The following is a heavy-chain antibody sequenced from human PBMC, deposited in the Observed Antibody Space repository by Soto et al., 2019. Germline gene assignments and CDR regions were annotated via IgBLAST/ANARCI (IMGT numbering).Heavy chain of an antibody. J-gene: IGHJ4*02. Sequence: GESLKISCXASGFTFSSYAMHWVRQAPGKGLEWVAVISYDGSNKYYADSVKGRFTISRDNSKNTLYLQMNSLGAEDTAVYYCAREGVGATHFDYWGQGTLVTVSS. D-gene: IGHD1-26*01. V-gene: IGHV3-30-3*01. CDR2: ISYDGSNK. CDR1: GFTFSSYA. CDR3: AREGVGATHFDY.